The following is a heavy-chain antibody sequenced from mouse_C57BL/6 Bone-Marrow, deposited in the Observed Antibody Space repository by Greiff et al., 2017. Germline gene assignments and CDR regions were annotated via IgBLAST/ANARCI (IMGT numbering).Heavy chain of an antibody. CDR3: ARHPTRYAMDD. V-gene: IGHV2-2*01. Sequence: QVQLQQSGPGLVQPSQSLSITCTVSGFSLTSYGVHWVRQSPGKGLEWLGVIWSCGSTDYKAAFISRLSISKDNAKSQFFFKMNSLQADDTAIYYCARHPTRYAMDDWGQGTSVTVSS. CDR1: GFSLTSYG. CDR2: IWSCGST. J-gene: IGHJ4*01.